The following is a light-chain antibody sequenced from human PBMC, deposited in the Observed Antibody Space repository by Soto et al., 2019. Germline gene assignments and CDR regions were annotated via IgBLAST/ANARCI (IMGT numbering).Light chain of an antibody. J-gene: IGLJ2*01. CDR1: SSNIGNNY. V-gene: IGLV1-51*01. CDR2: DNN. Sequence: QSVLTQPPSVSAAPGQTVTISCSGSSSNIGNNYVSWYQQLPGTAPKLLIYDNNKRPSGIPDRISGSKSGTSATLGITGLQTGDEADYYCETWDSSLSVVVFGGGTKLTVL. CDR3: ETWDSSLSVVV.